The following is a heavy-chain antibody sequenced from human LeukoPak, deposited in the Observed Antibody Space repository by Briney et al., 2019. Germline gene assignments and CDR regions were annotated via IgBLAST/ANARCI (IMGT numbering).Heavy chain of an antibody. CDR1: GGSISSYY. V-gene: IGHV4-59*12. J-gene: IGHJ4*02. CDR2: IYYSGST. CDR3: ARGGIGWYAY. Sequence: SETLSLTCTVSGGSISSYYWSWIRQPPGKGLEWIGYIYYSGSTNYNPSLKSRVTISVDTSKNQFSLKLSSVTAVDTAVYYCARGGIGWYAYWGQGTLVTVSS. D-gene: IGHD6-19*01.